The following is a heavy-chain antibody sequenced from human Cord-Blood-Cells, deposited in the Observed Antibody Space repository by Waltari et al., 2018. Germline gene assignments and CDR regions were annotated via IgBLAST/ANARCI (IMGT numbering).Heavy chain of an antibody. V-gene: IGHV4-34*01. CDR2: INHSGST. CDR3: ARGWYSSSWYGVYFDY. CDR1: GGSFSGYY. J-gene: IGHJ4*02. D-gene: IGHD6-13*01. Sequence: QVQLQQWGAGLLKPSETLSLTCAVYGGSFSGYYWSWIRQPPGKGLAWIGEINHSGSTNYNPSLKIRVTISVDTAKNQFSLKLISVTAADTAVYYCARGWYSSSWYGVYFDYWGQGTLVTVSS.